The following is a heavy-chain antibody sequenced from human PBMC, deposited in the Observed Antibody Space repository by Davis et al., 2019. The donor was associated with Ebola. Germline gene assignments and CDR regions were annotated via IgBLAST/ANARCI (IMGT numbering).Heavy chain of an antibody. CDR3: ARRRDYDAFDI. CDR1: GYTFTTYG. CDR2: ISAYNGNT. D-gene: IGHD2-21*01. J-gene: IGHJ3*02. V-gene: IGHV1-18*01. Sequence: ASVKVSCKASGYTFTTYGITWVRQAPGQGLEWMGWISAYNGNTNYAQKLQGRVTMTTDTSTSTSYMELRSLRSDDTAVYYCARRRDYDAFDIWGQGTMVTVSS.